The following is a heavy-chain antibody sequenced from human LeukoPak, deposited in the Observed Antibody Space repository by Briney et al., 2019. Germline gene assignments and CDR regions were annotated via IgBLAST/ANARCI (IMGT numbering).Heavy chain of an antibody. Sequence: GGSLRLSCTASGFTFGDYAMSWVRQAPGKGLEWVGFIRSKAYGGTTEYAASVKGRFTISRDDSKSIAYLQMNSLKTEDTAVYYCTSPGGHDLVIDYWGQGTLVTVSS. V-gene: IGHV3-49*04. J-gene: IGHJ4*02. CDR2: IRSKAYGGTT. D-gene: IGHD5-12*01. CDR3: TSPGGHDLVIDY. CDR1: GFTFGDYA.